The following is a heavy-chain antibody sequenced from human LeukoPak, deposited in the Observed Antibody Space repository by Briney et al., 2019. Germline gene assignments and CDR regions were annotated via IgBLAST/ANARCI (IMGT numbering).Heavy chain of an antibody. CDR1: GGSISSYY. J-gene: IGHJ4*02. CDR2: INHSGST. D-gene: IGHD3-22*01. V-gene: IGHV4-34*01. Sequence: SETLSLTCTVSGGSISSYYWSWIRQPPGKGLEWIGEINHSGSTNYNPSLKSRVTISVDTSKNQFSLKLSSVTAADTAVYYCAAMIRRDYFDYWGQGTLVTVSS. CDR3: AAMIRRDYFDY.